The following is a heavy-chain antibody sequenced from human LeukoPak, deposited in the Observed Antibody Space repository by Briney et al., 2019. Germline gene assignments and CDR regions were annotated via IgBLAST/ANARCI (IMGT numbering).Heavy chain of an antibody. CDR3: ARGDHSRYYYGMDV. J-gene: IGHJ6*02. D-gene: IGHD1-26*01. Sequence: GGSLRLSCAASGFTFSSYGMHWVRQAPGKGLEWVAVIWYDGSNKYYADSVKGRFTISRDNSKNTLYLQMNSLRAEDTDVYYCARGDHSRYYYGMDVWGQGTTVTVSS. CDR1: GFTFSSYG. V-gene: IGHV3-33*01. CDR2: IWYDGSNK.